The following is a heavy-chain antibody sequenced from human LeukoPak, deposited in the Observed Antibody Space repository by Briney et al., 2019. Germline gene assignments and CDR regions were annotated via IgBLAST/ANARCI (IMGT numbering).Heavy chain of an antibody. CDR1: GFTFSSYA. D-gene: IGHD2-2*01. CDR3: AEGGVEVVPAAILL. CDR2: ISGSGGST. Sequence: GGSLRLSCAASGFTFSSYAMSWVRQAPGKGLEWVSAISGSGGSTYYADSVKGRFTISRDNSKNTLYLRMNSLRAEDTAVYYCAEGGVEVVPAAILLWGQGTLVTVSS. J-gene: IGHJ4*02. V-gene: IGHV3-23*01.